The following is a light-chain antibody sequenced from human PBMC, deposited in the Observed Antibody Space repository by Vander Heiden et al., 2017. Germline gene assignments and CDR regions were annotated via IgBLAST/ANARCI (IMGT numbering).Light chain of an antibody. CDR3: RQSDADRLT. CDR1: PSISSY. J-gene: IGKJ3*01. CDR2: AAS. V-gene: IGKV1-39*01. Sequence: DIQMTESPSSLSASVGVRVTVACRASPSISSYLNWHQLELGKAPKLLIYAASSLQSGVPSRFSGSGSGTDFTLTISILKPEDFATYYCRQSDADRLTFGAGTKVEIK.